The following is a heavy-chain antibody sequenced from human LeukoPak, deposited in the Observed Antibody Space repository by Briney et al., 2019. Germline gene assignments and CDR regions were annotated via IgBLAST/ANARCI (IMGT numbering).Heavy chain of an antibody. CDR1: GFTFSDYY. CDR3: ARYCSSTSCYTPSDVYDI. V-gene: IGHV3-11*04. D-gene: IGHD2-2*02. Sequence: GGSLRLSCAASGFTFSDYYMSWIRQAPGKGLEWLSYISSSGYTIYYAASVKGRFTISRDNANNSLYLQMNSLRAEDTAVYYCARYCSSTSCYTPSDVYDIWGQGTMVTVSS. J-gene: IGHJ3*02. CDR2: ISSSGYTI.